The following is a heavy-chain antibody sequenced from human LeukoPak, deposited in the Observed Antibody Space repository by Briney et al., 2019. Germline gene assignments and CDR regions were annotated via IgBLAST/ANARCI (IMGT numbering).Heavy chain of an antibody. J-gene: IGHJ4*02. Sequence: RSGGSLRLSCAASGFTFSSHWMHWVSRAPGKGLEWVAVISYDGSNKYYADSVKGRFTISRDNSKNTLYLQMNSLRAEDTAVYYCAKDQSWGDGYNAIGALDYWGQGTLVTVSS. D-gene: IGHD5-24*01. CDR1: GFTFSSHW. V-gene: IGHV3-30*18. CDR3: AKDQSWGDGYNAIGALDY. CDR2: ISYDGSNK.